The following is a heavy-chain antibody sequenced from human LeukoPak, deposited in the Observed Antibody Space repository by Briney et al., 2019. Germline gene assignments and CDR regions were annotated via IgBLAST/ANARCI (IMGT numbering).Heavy chain of an antibody. Sequence: GGSLRLSCAASGFTVSSNYMSWVRQAPGKGLEWVSVIYSGGNTYYADSVKGRFTISRDNSRNTLYLQMNSLRAEDTAVYYCARETDYGDYEAFDPWGQGTLVTVSS. CDR1: GFTVSSNY. J-gene: IGHJ5*02. D-gene: IGHD4-17*01. CDR3: ARETDYGDYEAFDP. CDR2: IYSGGNT. V-gene: IGHV3-53*01.